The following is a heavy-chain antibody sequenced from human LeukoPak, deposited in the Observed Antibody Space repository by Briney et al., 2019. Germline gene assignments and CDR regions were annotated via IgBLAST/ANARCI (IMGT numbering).Heavy chain of an antibody. CDR1: GFPFSSYA. V-gene: IGHV3-30*04. J-gene: IGHJ6*02. D-gene: IGHD3-9*01. CDR2: ISYDGSNK. Sequence: GSLRLSCAASGFPFSSYAMHWARQAPGKGLEWVAVISYDGSNKYYADSVKGRFTISRDNSKNTLYLQMNSLRAEDTAVYYCARDQTGAYGMDVWGQGTTVSVSS. CDR3: ARDQTGAYGMDV.